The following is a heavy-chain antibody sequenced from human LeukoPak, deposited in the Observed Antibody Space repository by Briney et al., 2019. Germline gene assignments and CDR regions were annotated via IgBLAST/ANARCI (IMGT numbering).Heavy chain of an antibody. Sequence: PSETLSLTCAVSGGSISSSNWWSWVRQPPGKGLEWIGEIYHSGSTNYNPSLKSRVTISVDKSKNQFSLKLSSVTAADTAVYYCARRYSRRWLQLTPFDYWGQGTLVTVSS. CDR3: ARRYSRRWLQLTPFDY. CDR1: GGSISSSNW. CDR2: IYHSGST. D-gene: IGHD5-24*01. V-gene: IGHV4-4*02. J-gene: IGHJ4*02.